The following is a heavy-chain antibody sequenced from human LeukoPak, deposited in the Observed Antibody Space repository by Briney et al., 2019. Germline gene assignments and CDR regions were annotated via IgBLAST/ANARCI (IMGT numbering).Heavy chain of an antibody. Sequence: SQTLSPTCAISGDSVSSNSAGWNWIRQSPSRGLEWLGRTYYRSEWYNDYAVSVKGRITINSDTSKNQFSLQLNSVIPEDTAVYYCAREREVAGYFDFWGRGTLVTVSS. CDR1: GDSVSSNSAG. V-gene: IGHV6-1*01. CDR2: TYYRSEWYN. D-gene: IGHD6-19*01. J-gene: IGHJ4*02. CDR3: AREREVAGYFDF.